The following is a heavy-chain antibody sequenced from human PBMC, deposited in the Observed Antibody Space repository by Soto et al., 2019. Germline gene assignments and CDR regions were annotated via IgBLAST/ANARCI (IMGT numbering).Heavy chain of an antibody. CDR2: IYYSGST. Sequence: PSETLSLTCTVSGGSISSGGYYWSWIRQHPGKGLEWIGYIYYSGSTYYNPSLKSRVTISVDTSKNQFSLKLSSVTAADTAVYYRARHCSGGSCYTGAFDICGQGPMVTVSS. CDR3: ARHCSGGSCYTGAFDI. D-gene: IGHD2-15*01. J-gene: IGHJ3*02. V-gene: IGHV4-31*03. CDR1: GGSISSGGYY.